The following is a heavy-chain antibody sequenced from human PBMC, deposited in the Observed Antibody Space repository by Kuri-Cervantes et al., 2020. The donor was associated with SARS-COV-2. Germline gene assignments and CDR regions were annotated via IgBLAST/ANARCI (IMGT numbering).Heavy chain of an antibody. D-gene: IGHD6-6*01. V-gene: IGHV1-2*02. CDR1: GYTFTGYY. CDR2: INPNSGGT. J-gene: IGHJ6*03. CDR3: ARVTRYSNSSASDDYYYYMDV. Sequence: ASVKVSCKASGYTFTGYYMHWVRQAPGQGLEWMGWINPNSGGTNYSQKFQGRVTMTRDTSISTAYMELSRLRSDDTAVYYCARVTRYSNSSASDDYYYYMDVWGKGPTVTVSS.